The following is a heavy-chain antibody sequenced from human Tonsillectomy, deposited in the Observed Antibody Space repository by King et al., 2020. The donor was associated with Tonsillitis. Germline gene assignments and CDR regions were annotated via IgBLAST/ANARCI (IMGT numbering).Heavy chain of an antibody. V-gene: IGHV4-4*07. D-gene: IGHD1-26*01. CDR1: GGAISSYY. CDR3: ARVAEYSGSSFDY. CDR2: VYTSGST. Sequence: QLQESGPGLVKSSETLSLTCTVSGGAISSYYRSWIRQPAGRGLEWIGRVYTSGSTNYNPSLKSRVPRSVDTTKNQFFLKLSAVTAADTAVHYCARVAEYSGSSFDYWGQGTLVTVSS. J-gene: IGHJ4*02.